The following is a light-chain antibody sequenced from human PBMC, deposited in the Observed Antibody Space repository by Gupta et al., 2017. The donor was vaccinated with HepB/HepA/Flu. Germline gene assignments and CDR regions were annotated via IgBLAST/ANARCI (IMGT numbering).Light chain of an antibody. V-gene: IGKV1-33*01. Sequence: DIQMTQSPSSLSASVGDRVTITCQASQDISNYLNWYQQKPGKAPKLLIYDASNLETGVPSRFSGSGSGTDFTFTISSLQPEDIATYYCQQEDNLPRTFGQGTKVEIK. CDR2: DAS. J-gene: IGKJ1*01. CDR1: QDISNY. CDR3: QQEDNLPRT.